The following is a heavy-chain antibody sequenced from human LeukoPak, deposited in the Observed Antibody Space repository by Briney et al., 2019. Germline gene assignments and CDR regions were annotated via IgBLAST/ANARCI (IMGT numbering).Heavy chain of an antibody. CDR3: AKDSRAHCGGCEFDI. J-gene: IGHJ3*02. V-gene: IGHV3-23*01. CDR1: GFTFSSYA. D-gene: IGHD2-21*01. CDR2: ISGSGGST. Sequence: GTSLRLSCAASGFTFSSYAMSWVRQAPGKGLEWVSAISGSGGSTYYADSVKGRFTISRDNSKNTLYLQMNSLRAEDTAVYYCAKDSRAHCGGCEFDIWGQGTMVTVSS.